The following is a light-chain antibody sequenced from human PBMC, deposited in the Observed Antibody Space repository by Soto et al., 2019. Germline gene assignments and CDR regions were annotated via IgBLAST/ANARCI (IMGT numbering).Light chain of an antibody. CDR2: SDN. CDR3: AAWDASLRGRV. Sequence: QSVLTQPPSASGTPGQRVTISCSGSNSNIGSNTVSWYQQLPGTAPKSLIYSDNQRPSGVPDRISGSRSGTSASLAISGLQSDDEAEYYCAAWDASLRGRVFGGGTKLTVL. V-gene: IGLV1-44*01. J-gene: IGLJ2*01. CDR1: NSNIGSNT.